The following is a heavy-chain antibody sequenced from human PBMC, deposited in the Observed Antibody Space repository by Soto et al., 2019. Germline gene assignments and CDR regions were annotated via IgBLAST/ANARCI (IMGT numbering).Heavy chain of an antibody. CDR1: GGTFSGYV. CDR2: FVPLFGTT. CDR3: ATHGLGVSSPPFFDN. J-gene: IGHJ4*02. D-gene: IGHD3-16*01. Sequence: QLVQSGSEVKKPGSSVKVSSHASGGTFSGYVVTWVRQAPGQGLEWMGEFVPLFGTTNYAQRFSGRITITAEESTSTAYMELRTQRSDDTAVYYCATHGLGVSSPPFFDNWGQGTLVTVSS. V-gene: IGHV1-69*01.